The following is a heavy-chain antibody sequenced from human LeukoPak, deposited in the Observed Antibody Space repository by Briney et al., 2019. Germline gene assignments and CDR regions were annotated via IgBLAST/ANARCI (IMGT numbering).Heavy chain of an antibody. CDR1: GFTFSSYA. D-gene: IGHD3-22*01. V-gene: IGHV3-23*01. J-gene: IGHJ4*02. CDR2: ISGSGGST. CDR3: AKVPGYYYDSSGYYYFDY. Sequence: PGGSLRHSCAASGFTFSSYAMSWVRQAPGKGLEWVSAISGSGGSTYYADSVKGRFTISRDNSKNTLYLQMNSLRAEDTAVYYCAKVPGYYYDSSGYYYFDYWGQGTLVTVSS.